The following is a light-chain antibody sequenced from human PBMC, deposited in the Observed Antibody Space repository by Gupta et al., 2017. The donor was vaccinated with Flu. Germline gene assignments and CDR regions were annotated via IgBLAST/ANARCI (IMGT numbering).Light chain of an antibody. CDR2: DDT. Sequence: SYVLTQPISVSVAPGQTARITCGADNIGTIGVHWYQQKSGQAPILVIYDDTDRPSGIPERFSGSNSGNTATLTISRVEAGDEADYYCQVWDTTSDHLYVFGSGTRVTVL. V-gene: IGLV3-21*02. CDR1: NIGTIG. J-gene: IGLJ1*01. CDR3: QVWDTTSDHLYV.